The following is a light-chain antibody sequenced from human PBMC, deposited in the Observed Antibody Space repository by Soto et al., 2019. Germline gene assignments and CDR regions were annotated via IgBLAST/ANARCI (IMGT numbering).Light chain of an antibody. CDR1: QNVISNF. CDR2: GAS. CDR3: QQYGRSPGLFT. Sequence: EIVLTQSPGTLSLSPGERATLSCRASQNVISNFLAWYQQKPGQAPRVLIYGASIRATGIPDRFSGSGSGTDFTLTINRLEPEDFAVYHCQQYGRSPGLFTFGPGTKVDV. V-gene: IGKV3-20*01. J-gene: IGKJ3*01.